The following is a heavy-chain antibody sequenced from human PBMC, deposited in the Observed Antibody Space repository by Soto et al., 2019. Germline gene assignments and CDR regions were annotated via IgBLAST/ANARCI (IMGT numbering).Heavy chain of an antibody. CDR2: IYYSGST. CDR3: ARHPGLRFLEWLPENYFDY. V-gene: IGHV4-39*01. Sequence: SXTLSLTCTVSGGSISSSSSYWGWIRQPPGKGLEWVGSIYYSGSTYYNPSLKSRVTISVDTSKNQFSLKLSSVTAADTAVYYCARHPGLRFLEWLPENYFDYWGQGTLVTVSS. J-gene: IGHJ4*02. CDR1: GGSISSSSSY. D-gene: IGHD3-3*01.